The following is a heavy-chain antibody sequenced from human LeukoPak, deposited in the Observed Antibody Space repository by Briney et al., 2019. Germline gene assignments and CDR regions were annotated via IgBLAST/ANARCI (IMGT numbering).Heavy chain of an antibody. CDR2: IVGSGGIT. V-gene: IGHV3-23*01. CDR3: AKAGYSYDH. J-gene: IGHJ4*02. CDR1: GFTFGSDA. Sequence: GGSLRLSCAASGFTFGSDAMSWVRQAPGKGLEWVSAIVGSGGITYYADSVKGRFTISRDNSKNTLYLQMNSLRAEDTAVYYCAKAGYSYDHWGQGTLVTVSS. D-gene: IGHD5-18*01.